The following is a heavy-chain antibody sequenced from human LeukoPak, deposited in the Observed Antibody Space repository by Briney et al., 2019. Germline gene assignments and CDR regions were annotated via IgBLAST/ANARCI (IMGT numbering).Heavy chain of an antibody. J-gene: IGHJ4*02. CDR3: ARKEEVPAAMGAFDY. V-gene: IGHV4-4*07. D-gene: IGHD2-2*01. Sequence: ASETLSLTCTVSGGSISSYYWSWIRQPAGKGLEWIGRIYTSGSTNYNPSLKSRVTMSVDTSKNQFSLKLTSVTAADTAVYYCARKEEVPAAMGAFDYWGQGTLVTVSS. CDR2: IYTSGST. CDR1: GGSISSYY.